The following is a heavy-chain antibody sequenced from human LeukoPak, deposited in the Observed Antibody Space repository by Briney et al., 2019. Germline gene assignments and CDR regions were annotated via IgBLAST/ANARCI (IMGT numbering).Heavy chain of an antibody. CDR3: ARDMTTAAGLWFDP. CDR2: ISGSGHTT. Sequence: GGSLRLSCAASGFTFSISAMCWVRQAPGKGLEWVSTISGSGHTTYYADSVKGRFTVSRDNAKNSRYLQMNSLRAEDTAVYYCARDMTTAAGLWFDPWGRGTLVTVSS. D-gene: IGHD6-13*01. V-gene: IGHV3-23*01. CDR1: GFTFSISA. J-gene: IGHJ5*02.